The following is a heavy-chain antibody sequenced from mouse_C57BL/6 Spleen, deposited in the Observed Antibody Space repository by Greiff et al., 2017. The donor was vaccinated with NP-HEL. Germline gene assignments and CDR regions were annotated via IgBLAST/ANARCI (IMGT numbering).Heavy chain of an antibody. V-gene: IGHV1-39*01. CDR2: INPNYGTT. J-gene: IGHJ3*01. D-gene: IGHD1-1*01. CDR3: ARGDYGSRVPFAY. CDR1: GYSFTDYN. Sequence: VQLKESGPELVKPGASVKISCKASGYSFTDYNMNWVKQSNGKSLEWIGVINPNYGTTSYNQKFKGKATLTVDQSSSTAYMQLNSLTSEDSAVYYCARGDYGSRVPFAYWGQGTLVTVSA.